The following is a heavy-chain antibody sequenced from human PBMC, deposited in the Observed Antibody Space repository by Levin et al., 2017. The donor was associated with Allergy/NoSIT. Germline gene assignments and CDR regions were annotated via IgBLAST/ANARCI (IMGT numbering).Heavy chain of an antibody. CDR2: MNPNSGNT. CDR1: GYSFASYD. Sequence: ASVKVSCKASGYSFASYDINWVRQATGHGLEWMGWMNPNSGNTGSAQKFQDRITMTSDTSTNTAYMEMRSLTSDDTAVYYCARGRGYFDNSGYSPILFDFWGQGILVTVS. D-gene: IGHD3-22*01. J-gene: IGHJ4*02. CDR3: ARGRGYFDNSGYSPILFDF. V-gene: IGHV1-8*01.